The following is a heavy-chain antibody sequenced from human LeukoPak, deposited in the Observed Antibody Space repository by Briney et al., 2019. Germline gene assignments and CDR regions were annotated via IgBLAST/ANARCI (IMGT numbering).Heavy chain of an antibody. D-gene: IGHD3-22*01. CDR3: AKYDDSSGYYLYDTFDI. CDR2: ISGSGGST. J-gene: IGHJ3*02. CDR1: GFTFSSYA. V-gene: IGHV3-23*01. Sequence: GGSLRLSCAASGFTFSSYAMSWVRQAPGKGLEWISAISGSGGSTYYADSVKGRFTISRDNSKNTLYLQMNSLRAEDTAVYYCAKYDDSSGYYLYDTFDIWGQGTKVTVSS.